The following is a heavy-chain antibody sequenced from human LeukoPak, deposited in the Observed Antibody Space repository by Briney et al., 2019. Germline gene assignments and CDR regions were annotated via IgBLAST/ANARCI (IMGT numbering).Heavy chain of an antibody. CDR2: FGTRSTSI. V-gene: IGHV3-21*01. D-gene: IGHD3-22*01. CDR3: AREVSEGFDF. J-gene: IGHJ4*02. CDR1: GFTFSGYS. Sequence: PEGSLRLSCTASGFTFSGYSMNWIRQAPGKGLEWVSSFGTRSTSIYHAGSVKGRFAISRDNAKNSLYLQMNSLRAEDTALYYCAREVSEGFDFWGQGTLVTVSS.